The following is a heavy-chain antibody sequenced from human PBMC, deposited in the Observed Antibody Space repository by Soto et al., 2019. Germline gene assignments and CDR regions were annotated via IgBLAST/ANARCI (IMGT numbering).Heavy chain of an antibody. Sequence: PGGSLRLSCAASGFTFSDYYMSWIRQAPGKGLEWVSYISSSGSTIYYADSVKGRFTISRDNAKNSLYLRMNSLRAEDTAVYYCARVSLATGANLLDYWGQGTLVTVSS. J-gene: IGHJ4*02. V-gene: IGHV3-11*01. CDR2: ISSSGSTI. D-gene: IGHD1-26*01. CDR3: ARVSLATGANLLDY. CDR1: GFTFSDYY.